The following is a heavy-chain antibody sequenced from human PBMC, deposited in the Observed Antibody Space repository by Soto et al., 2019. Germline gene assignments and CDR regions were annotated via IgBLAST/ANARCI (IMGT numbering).Heavy chain of an antibody. Sequence: EVQLVESGGGLVQPGGSLRLSCAASGFTFSSYSMNWVRQAPGKGLEWVSYISSSSSTIYYADSVKGRFTISRDNAKNSLYLQMNSLRDEDTAVYYCARDGAPKVGDHSSGWYNVHHYYYYYGMDVWGQGTTVTVSS. V-gene: IGHV3-48*02. J-gene: IGHJ6*02. CDR3: ARDGAPKVGDHSSGWYNVHHYYYYYGMDV. D-gene: IGHD6-19*01. CDR2: ISSSSSTI. CDR1: GFTFSSYS.